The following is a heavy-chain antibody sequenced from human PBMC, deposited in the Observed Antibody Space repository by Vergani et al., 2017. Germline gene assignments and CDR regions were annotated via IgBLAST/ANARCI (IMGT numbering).Heavy chain of an antibody. V-gene: IGHV1-69*01. CDR3: ARGCDYYDSSGQGYYFDY. J-gene: IGHJ4*02. CDR2: IIPIFGTA. CDR1: GGTFSSYA. Sequence: QVQLVQSGAEVKKPGSSVKVSCKASGGTFSSYAISWVRQAPGQGLEWMGGIIPIFGTANYAQKFQGRVTITADESTSTAYMELSSLRSEDTAVYYCARGCDYYDSSGQGYYFDYWGQGTLVTVSS. D-gene: IGHD3-22*01.